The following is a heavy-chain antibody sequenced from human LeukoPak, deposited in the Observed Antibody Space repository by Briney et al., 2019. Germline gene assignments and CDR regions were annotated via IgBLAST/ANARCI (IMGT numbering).Heavy chain of an antibody. CDR1: GSIFTSYW. V-gene: IGHV5-51*01. CDR3: ARHVAGQEGQGYYYMDV. CDR2: IYPGDSDT. Sequence: GAFLKISCKGSGSIFTSYWIGWVRPLPGKGLERMGIIYPGDSDTRYSTSIQGQGTISADKSISTAYLQWSSLKASDTAMYYWARHVAGQEGQGYYYMDVWGKGTTVTVSS. J-gene: IGHJ6*03. D-gene: IGHD1-14*01.